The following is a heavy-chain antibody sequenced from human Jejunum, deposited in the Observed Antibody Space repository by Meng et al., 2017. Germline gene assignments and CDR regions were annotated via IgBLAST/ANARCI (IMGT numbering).Heavy chain of an antibody. CDR2: IYHSGRT. D-gene: IGHD5-12*01. V-gene: IGHV4-4*02. CDR3: ARGVGDIRVGFDY. Sequence: QVTLVESGPGLVKSSGTLSLTCEVSGDSISSTNWWDWLRQPPGKGLEWIGEIYHSGRTNFNPSLESRVTISVDESKNQFSLTLNSVTAADTAVYYCARGVGDIRVGFDYWGQGILVTVSS. CDR1: GDSISSTNW. J-gene: IGHJ4*02.